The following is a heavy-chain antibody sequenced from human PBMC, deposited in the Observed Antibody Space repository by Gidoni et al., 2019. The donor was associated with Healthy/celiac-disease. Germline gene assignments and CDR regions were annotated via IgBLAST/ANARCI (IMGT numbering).Heavy chain of an antibody. CDR3: AKDGRYGAVYYYYMDV. V-gene: IGHV3-30*18. CDR1: GFTFSSYG. CDR2: ISYDGSNK. Sequence: QVQLVESGGGVVQPGRSLRLSCAASGFTFSSYGMHWVRQAQGKGLGCVAVISYDGSNKYYADSVKGRFTISRDNSKNTLYLQMNSLRAEDTAVYYCAKDGRYGAVYYYYMDVWGKGTTVTVSS. J-gene: IGHJ6*03. D-gene: IGHD4-17*01.